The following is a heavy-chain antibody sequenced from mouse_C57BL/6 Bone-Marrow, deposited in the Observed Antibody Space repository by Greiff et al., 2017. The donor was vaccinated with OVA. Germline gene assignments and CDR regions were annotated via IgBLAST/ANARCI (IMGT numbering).Heavy chain of an antibody. Sequence: EVKLQESGGDLVKPGGSLKLSCAASGFTFSSYGMPWVRQTPDKRLEWVATISSGGSYTYYPDSVKGRSTISRDNAKNTLYLQMSSLKSEDTAVYYCARHGDYGSFFDFWGRGTALTVTS. CDR3: ARHGDYGSFFDF. CDR1: GFTFSSYG. V-gene: IGHV5-6*01. J-gene: IGHJ2*01. CDR2: ISSGGSYT. D-gene: IGHD1-1*01.